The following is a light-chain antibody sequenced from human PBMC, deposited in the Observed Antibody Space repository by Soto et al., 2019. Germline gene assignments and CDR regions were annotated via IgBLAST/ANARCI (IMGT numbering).Light chain of an antibody. Sequence: EIVLTQSPGTLSLSPGERATLSCRASQSVSSSYLAWSQQKPGQAPRLLIDGASSRATGIPDRFSGSGSGTDFSLTISSLEPEDFSVYYFPPYGSSPATFGGGTKVEIK. CDR1: QSVSSSY. CDR3: PPYGSSPAT. CDR2: GAS. V-gene: IGKV3-20*01. J-gene: IGKJ4*01.